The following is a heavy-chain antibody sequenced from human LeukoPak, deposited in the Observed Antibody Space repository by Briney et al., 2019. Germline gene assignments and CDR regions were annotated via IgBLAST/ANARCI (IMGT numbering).Heavy chain of an antibody. Sequence: SETLSLTCIVSGGSTSNYYWSWIRQPPGKGLEWIGSIYYSGSTYYNPSLKSRVTISVDTSKNQFSLKLSSVTAADTAVYYCAKDAQSSSWYCPLIYYYYYMDVWGKGTTVTVSS. D-gene: IGHD6-13*01. V-gene: IGHV4-59*05. CDR1: GGSTSNYY. CDR2: IYYSGST. J-gene: IGHJ6*03. CDR3: AKDAQSSSWYCPLIYYYYYMDV.